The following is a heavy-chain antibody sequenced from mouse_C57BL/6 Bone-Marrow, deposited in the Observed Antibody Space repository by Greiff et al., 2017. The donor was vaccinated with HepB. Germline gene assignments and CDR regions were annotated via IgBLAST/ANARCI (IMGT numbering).Heavy chain of an antibody. CDR1: GYTFTDYE. J-gene: IGHJ2*01. D-gene: IGHD3-2*02. CDR3: TRGLRLLFDY. CDR2: IDPETGGT. Sequence: VQRVESGAELVRPGASVTLSCKASGYTFTDYEMHWVKQTPVHGLEWIGAIDPETGGTAYNQKFKGKAILTADKSSSTAYMELRSLTSEDSAVYYCTRGLRLLFDYWGQGTTLTVSS. V-gene: IGHV1-15*01.